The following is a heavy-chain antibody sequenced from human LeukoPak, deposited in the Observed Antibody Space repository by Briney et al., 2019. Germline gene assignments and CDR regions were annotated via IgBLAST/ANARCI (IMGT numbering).Heavy chain of an antibody. J-gene: IGHJ5*02. CDR1: GGSISSYY. CDR2: IYYSGST. CDR3: ARGHDRFDP. Sequence: SETLSLTCTVSGGSISSYYWSWIRQPPGKGLEWIGYIYYSGSTNYNPSLKSRVTISVDTSKNQFSLKLSSVTAADTAVYYYARGHDRFDPWGQGTLVTVSS. V-gene: IGHV4-59*01. D-gene: IGHD1-1*01.